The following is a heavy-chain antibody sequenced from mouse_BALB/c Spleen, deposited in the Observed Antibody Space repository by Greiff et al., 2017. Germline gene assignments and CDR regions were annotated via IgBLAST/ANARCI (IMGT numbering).Heavy chain of an antibody. D-gene: IGHD1-1*01. CDR3: ARDLNYVSHWYFDV. CDR1: GFTFTDYY. Sequence: EVMLVESGGGLVQPGGSLRLSCATSGFTFTDYYMSWVRQPPGKALEWLGFIRNKANGYTTEYSASVKGRFTISRDNSQSILYLQMNTLRAEDSATYYCARDLNYVSHWYFDVWGAGTTVTVSS. V-gene: IGHV7-3*02. CDR2: IRNKANGYTT. J-gene: IGHJ1*01.